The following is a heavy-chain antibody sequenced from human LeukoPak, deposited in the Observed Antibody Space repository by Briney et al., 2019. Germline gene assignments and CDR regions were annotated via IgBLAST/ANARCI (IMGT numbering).Heavy chain of an antibody. J-gene: IGHJ4*02. CDR3: ARTRYSSSWYEYYFDY. Sequence: PGGSLRLSCAASGFTVSSNYMSWVRQAPGKGLEWVSVIYSGGRTYYADSVKGRFTISRDNSKNTLYLQMNSLRAEDTAVYYCARTRYSSSWYEYYFDYWGQGTLVTVSS. CDR1: GFTVSSNY. CDR2: IYSGGRT. V-gene: IGHV3-53*01. D-gene: IGHD6-13*01.